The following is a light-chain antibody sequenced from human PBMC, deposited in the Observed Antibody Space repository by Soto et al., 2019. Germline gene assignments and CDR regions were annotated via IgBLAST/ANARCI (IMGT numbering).Light chain of an antibody. V-gene: IGLV1-51*01. J-gene: IGLJ2*01. CDR3: GAWDSSLSVVL. CDR2: DDN. Sequence: QSVLTQPPSVSAAPGEKVTISCSGSSSNIGSNYVSWYQQFPRTAPKHLIYDDNKRPSGIPDRFSGSKSGTSATLGITGLQTGDEADYYCGAWDSSLSVVLFGGGTQLTVL. CDR1: SSNIGSNY.